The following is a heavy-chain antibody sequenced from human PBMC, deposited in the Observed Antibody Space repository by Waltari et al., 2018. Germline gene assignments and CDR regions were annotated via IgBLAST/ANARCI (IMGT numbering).Heavy chain of an antibody. V-gene: IGHV3-23*04. CDR1: GFTFSSYG. CDR2: IGGSTGST. J-gene: IGHJ3*02. D-gene: IGHD3-10*01. CDR3: AKSGRSPWAFDI. Sequence: EVQLVESGGGLVQPGGSLRLSCTASGFTFSSYGMTWVRQAPGKGLEWVSAIGGSTGSTNYADSVRGRFTISRDNSKNTLYLQMNSLRAEDTALYYCAKSGRSPWAFDIWGQGTTVTVSS.